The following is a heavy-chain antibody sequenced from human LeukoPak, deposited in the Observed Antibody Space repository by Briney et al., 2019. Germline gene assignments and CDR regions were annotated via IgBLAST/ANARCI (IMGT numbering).Heavy chain of an antibody. CDR1: GFTFSDYY. CDR2: ISSSGSTI. Sequence: GGSLRLSGAASGFTFSDYYMSWIRQAPGKGLEWVSYISSSGSTIYYADSVKGRFTISRDNAKNSLYLQMNSLRAEDTAVYYCARAGVYYYDSSGYEFDYWGQGTLVTVSS. CDR3: ARAGVYYYDSSGYEFDY. V-gene: IGHV3-11*01. D-gene: IGHD3-22*01. J-gene: IGHJ4*02.